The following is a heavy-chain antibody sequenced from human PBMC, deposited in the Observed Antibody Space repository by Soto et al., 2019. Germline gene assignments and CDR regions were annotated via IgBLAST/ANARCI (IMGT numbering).Heavy chain of an antibody. CDR1: GFTFTTFG. D-gene: IGHD4-17*01. Sequence: QVQLVESGGGVVQPGGSLRLSCTASGFTFTTFGIHWVRQAPGKGLEWVALISYDGHNKYYSDSVKGRFTISRDNYKNTLSLQMNRLRAEDTAVYYCAKDLQGYGDYNYYYYGMDVWGQGTTVSVSS. CDR2: ISYDGHNK. V-gene: IGHV3-30*18. J-gene: IGHJ6*02. CDR3: AKDLQGYGDYNYYYYGMDV.